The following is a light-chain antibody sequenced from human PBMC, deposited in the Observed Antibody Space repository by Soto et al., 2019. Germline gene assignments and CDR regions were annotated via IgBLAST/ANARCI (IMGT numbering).Light chain of an antibody. CDR1: QGISNY. J-gene: IGKJ1*01. CDR2: AAS. V-gene: IGKV1-27*01. CDR3: QKHNSAPWT. Sequence: DIQMTQSPSSLSASVGDRVTITCRASQGISNYLAWYQQKPGTVPKLLISAASTLQTGVPSRFSGGGSGTDFILTIISMQPEDVATYYCQKHNSAPWTFGPGTNVDIK.